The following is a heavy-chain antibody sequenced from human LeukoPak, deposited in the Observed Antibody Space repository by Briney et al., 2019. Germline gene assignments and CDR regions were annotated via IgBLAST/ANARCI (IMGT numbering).Heavy chain of an antibody. D-gene: IGHD5-18*01. J-gene: IGHJ4*02. CDR3: TRGYSTRHFPFDS. CDR2: VNSNGRSA. CDR1: GFNFDDYG. V-gene: IGHV3-20*04. Sequence: GGSLRLSCAASGFNFDDYGMTWVRQIPGKGLEWVAGVNSNGRSAGYAASVRGRFTISRDNTKNSLYLEMGSLRLEDTAFYYCTRGYSTRHFPFDSWGQGTLVTVSS.